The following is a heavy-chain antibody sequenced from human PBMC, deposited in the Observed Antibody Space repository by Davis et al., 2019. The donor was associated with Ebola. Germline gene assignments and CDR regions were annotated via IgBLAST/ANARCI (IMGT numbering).Heavy chain of an antibody. V-gene: IGHV1-69*13. CDR2: IIPIFGTA. CDR1: GGTFSSYA. J-gene: IGHJ6*03. CDR3: ARDSTTVTTDLGVFYYYYYMDV. D-gene: IGHD4-17*01. Sequence: SVKVSCKASGGTFSSYAISWVRQGPGQGLEWMGGIIPIFGTANYAQKFQGRVTITADESTSTAYMELSSLRSEDTAVYYCARDSTTVTTDLGVFYYYYYMDVWGKGTTVTVSS.